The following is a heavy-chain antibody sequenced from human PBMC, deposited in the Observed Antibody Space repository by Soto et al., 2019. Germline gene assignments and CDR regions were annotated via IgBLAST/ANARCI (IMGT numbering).Heavy chain of an antibody. CDR1: GGSISSSNW. D-gene: IGHD1-26*01. J-gene: IGHJ6*02. CDR3: ARLVGATRGYYYYGMDV. CDR2: IYHSGST. V-gene: IGHV4-4*02. Sequence: SETLSLTCAVSGGSISSSNWWSWVRQPPGKGLEWIGEIYHSGSTNYNPSLKSRVTISVDKSKNQFSLKLSSVTAADTAVYYCARLVGATRGYYYYGMDVWGQGTTVTVSS.